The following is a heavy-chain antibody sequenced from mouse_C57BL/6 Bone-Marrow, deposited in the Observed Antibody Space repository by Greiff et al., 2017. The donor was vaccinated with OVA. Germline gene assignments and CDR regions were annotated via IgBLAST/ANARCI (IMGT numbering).Heavy chain of an antibody. Sequence: EVKVVESGGGLVKPGGSLKLSCAASGFTFSSYAMSWVRQTPEKRLEWVATISDGGSYTYYPDNVKGRFTITRDNAKNNLYLQMSHLKSEDTAMYYCARDRGSMTVVEGLYYFDYWGQGTTLTVSS. CDR2: ISDGGSYT. D-gene: IGHD1-1*01. V-gene: IGHV5-4*01. CDR1: GFTFSSYA. CDR3: ARDRGSMTVVEGLYYFDY. J-gene: IGHJ2*01.